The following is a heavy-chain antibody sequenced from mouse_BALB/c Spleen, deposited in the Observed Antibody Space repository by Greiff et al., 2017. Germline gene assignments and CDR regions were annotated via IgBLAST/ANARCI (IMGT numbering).Heavy chain of an antibody. CDR2: INPSNGRT. J-gene: IGHJ3*01. D-gene: IGHD2-2*01. V-gene: IGHV1S81*02. Sequence: QVQLQQPGAELVKPGASVKLSCKASGYTFTSYWMHWVKQRPGQGLEWIGEINPSNGRTNYNEKFKSKATLTVDKSSSTAYMQLSSLTSEDSAVYYCARRGGNDPFDYWGQGTLVTVAA. CDR3: ARRGGNDPFDY. CDR1: GYTFTSYW.